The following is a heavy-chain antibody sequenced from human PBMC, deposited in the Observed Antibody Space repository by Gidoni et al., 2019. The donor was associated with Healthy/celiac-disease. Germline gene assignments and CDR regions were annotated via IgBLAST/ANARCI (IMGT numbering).Heavy chain of an antibody. Sequence: QVQLQESGPGLVKPSETLSLTCTVSGGSISSYYWSWIRQPPGKGLEWIGYIYYSGSTNYNPSLKSRVTISVDTSKNQFSLKLSSVTAADTAVYYCARGDDYGDYPFDYWGQVTLVTVSS. CDR2: IYYSGST. V-gene: IGHV4-59*01. CDR1: GGSISSYY. J-gene: IGHJ4*02. D-gene: IGHD4-17*01. CDR3: ARGDDYGDYPFDY.